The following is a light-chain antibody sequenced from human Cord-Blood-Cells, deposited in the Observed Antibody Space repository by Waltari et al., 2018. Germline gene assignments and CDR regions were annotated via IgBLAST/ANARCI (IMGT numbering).Light chain of an antibody. V-gene: IGLV2-14*01. CDR1: SSDVGGYNY. CDR3: SSYTSSSTL. J-gene: IGLJ1*01. CDR2: DVS. Sequence: QSALTQPASVSGSPGQSITISCTGTSSDVGGYNYVSCYQQHPGKAPKLMIYDVSNRPSGVSNRFSVSKSGNPASLTISGLQAEDEADYYCSSYTSSSTLFGTGTKVTVL.